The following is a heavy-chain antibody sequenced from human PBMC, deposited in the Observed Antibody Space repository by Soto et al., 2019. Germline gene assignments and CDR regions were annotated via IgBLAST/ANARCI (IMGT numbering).Heavy chain of an antibody. D-gene: IGHD3-10*01. CDR1: GGSISSSNW. Sequence: SETLSLTCTVSGGSISSSNWWSWVRQPPGKGLEWIGEIYHSGSTNYNPSLKSRVTISVDKSKNQFSLKLSSVTAADTAVYYCAREDTMVRGVIIIVRTRYFDYWGQGTLVTVSS. CDR3: AREDTMVRGVIIIVRTRYFDY. V-gene: IGHV4-4*02. CDR2: IYHSGST. J-gene: IGHJ4*02.